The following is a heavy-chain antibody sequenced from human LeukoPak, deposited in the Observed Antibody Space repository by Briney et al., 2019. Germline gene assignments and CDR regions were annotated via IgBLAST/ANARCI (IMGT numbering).Heavy chain of an antibody. D-gene: IGHD3-10*01. CDR1: GYIFTSYD. J-gene: IGHJ4*02. CDR3: ARGASYYGSGSYYGLFDY. V-gene: IGHV1-8*01. Sequence: GASVKVSCKASGYIFTSYDINWVRQATGQGLEWMGWMNPNSDNTVYAQKFQGRVTMTGNTSISTAYMELSSLRSEDTAVYYCARGASYYGSGSYYGLFDYWGQGTLVTASS. CDR2: MNPNSDNT.